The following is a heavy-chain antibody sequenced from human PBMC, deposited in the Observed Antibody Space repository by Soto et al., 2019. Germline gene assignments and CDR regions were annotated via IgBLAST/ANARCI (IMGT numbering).Heavy chain of an antibody. CDR1: GYSFTSYW. CDR2: IYPGDSDT. CDR3: ARPLKRFLEWLRLMDV. Sequence: PGESLKISCKGSGYSFTSYWIGWVRQMPGKGLEWMGIIYPGDSDTRYSPSFQGPVTISRDNAKNSLYLQMNSLRAEDTAVYYCARPLKRFLEWLRLMDVWGQGTTVTVSS. V-gene: IGHV5-51*01. D-gene: IGHD3-3*01. J-gene: IGHJ6*02.